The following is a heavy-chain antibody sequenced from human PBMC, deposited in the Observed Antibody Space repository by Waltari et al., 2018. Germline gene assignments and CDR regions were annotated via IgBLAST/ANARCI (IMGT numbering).Heavy chain of an antibody. J-gene: IGHJ6*02. CDR1: GGTFSRYY. Sequence: QAQLQQWGAGLLNPSETLSLTCAVYGGTFSRYYVHWSRQPPGKGLEWIGEINEGGSVNYNPSLKGRVTISGDSSSSQFSLELRSVTAADTAMYYCAKRRYYGSGPGGDYGLDVWGRGTTVTVS. V-gene: IGHV4-34*08. CDR3: AKRRYYGSGPGGDYGLDV. D-gene: IGHD3-10*01. CDR2: INEGGSV.